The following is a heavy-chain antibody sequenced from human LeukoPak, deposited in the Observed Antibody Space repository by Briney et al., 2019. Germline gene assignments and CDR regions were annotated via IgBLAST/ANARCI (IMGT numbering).Heavy chain of an antibody. CDR1: GGSISSSSYY. D-gene: IGHD3-22*01. J-gene: IGHJ3*02. V-gene: IGHV4-61*05. CDR3: ARVRGLYYYDSSGPEDAFDI. Sequence: SETLSLTCTVSGGSISSSSYYWGWIRQPPGKGLEWIGYIYYSGSTNYNPSLKSRVTISVDTSKNQFSLKLSSVTAADTAVYYCARVRGLYYYDSSGPEDAFDIWGQGTMVTVSS. CDR2: IYYSGST.